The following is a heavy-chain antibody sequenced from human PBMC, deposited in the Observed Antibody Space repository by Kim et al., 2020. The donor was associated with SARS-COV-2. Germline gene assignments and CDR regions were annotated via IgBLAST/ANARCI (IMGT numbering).Heavy chain of an antibody. CDR3: ARLNSGWYKLDY. Sequence: NYNPSLKSRVTISVDTSKNQFSLKLSSVTAADTAVYYCARLNSGWYKLDYWGQGILVTVSS. D-gene: IGHD6-19*01. V-gene: IGHV4-59*08. J-gene: IGHJ4*02.